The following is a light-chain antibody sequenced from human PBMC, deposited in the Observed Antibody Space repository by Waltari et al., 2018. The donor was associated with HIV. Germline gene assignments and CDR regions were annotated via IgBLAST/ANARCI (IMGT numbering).Light chain of an antibody. CDR3: QQYDRAPQT. J-gene: IGKJ1*01. Sequence: EVVFTQSPGTLSLSPGERATLSCRASQTVSSTYLAWYQQKPGQAPRLLIYGASSRATGIPDRFSGSGSGTDFTLTISRLEPEDFAVYYCQQYDRAPQTFGQGTKVEIK. CDR1: QTVSSTY. CDR2: GAS. V-gene: IGKV3-20*01.